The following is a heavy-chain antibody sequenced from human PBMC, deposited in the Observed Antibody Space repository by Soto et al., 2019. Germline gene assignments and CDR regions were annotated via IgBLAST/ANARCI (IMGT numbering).Heavy chain of an antibody. D-gene: IGHD2-15*01. Sequence: QVQLVESGGGVVQPGRSLRLSCAASGFTFSSYGMHWVRQAPGKGLEWVAVISYDGSNKYYADSVKGRFTISRDNSKKTLYLQMNSMRAEDTAVYYCAKDSGYCSGGSCKENWFDPWGQGTLVTVSS. V-gene: IGHV3-30*18. CDR2: ISYDGSNK. J-gene: IGHJ5*02. CDR1: GFTFSSYG. CDR3: AKDSGYCSGGSCKENWFDP.